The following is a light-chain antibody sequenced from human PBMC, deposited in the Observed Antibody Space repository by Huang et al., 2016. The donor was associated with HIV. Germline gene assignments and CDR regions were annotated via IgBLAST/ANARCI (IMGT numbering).Light chain of an antibody. CDR1: QNINTH. J-gene: IGKJ4*01. V-gene: IGKV3-11*01. CDR3: QQRVNGLT. Sequence: VLTQSPATLSFFPGQRVSLSWRASQNINTHWAWYQQRPGQPPRLLIYEASSRVAGVAARCSGSVSGTDITITISSQEYEDFANYCCQQRVNGLTFGGGTKV. CDR2: EAS.